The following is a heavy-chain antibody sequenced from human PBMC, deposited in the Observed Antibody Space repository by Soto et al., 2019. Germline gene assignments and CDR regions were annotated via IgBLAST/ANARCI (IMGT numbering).Heavy chain of an antibody. CDR3: ARVGWELAAYYFGY. V-gene: IGHV1-69*02. J-gene: IGHJ4*02. CDR1: GGTFSSYT. D-gene: IGHD1-26*01. Sequence: QVQLVQSGAEVKKPGSSVKVSCKASGGTFSSYTISWVRQAPGQGLEWMGRIIPILGIANYAQKFQGRVTITADKSTSTAYMELSSLRSEDTAVYYCARVGWELAAYYFGYWGQGTLVTVSS. CDR2: IIPILGIA.